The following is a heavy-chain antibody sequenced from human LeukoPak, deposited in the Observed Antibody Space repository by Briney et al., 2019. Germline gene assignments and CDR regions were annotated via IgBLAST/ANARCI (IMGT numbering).Heavy chain of an antibody. D-gene: IGHD3-3*01. V-gene: IGHV1-46*01. CDR3: AAVGYEWYYFDY. Sequence: ASVKVSCKASQYTFTGFYMHWVRQAPGQGLEWMGIINPSGGSTSYAQKFQGRVTMTRDTSTSTVYMELSSLRSEDTAVYYCAAVGYEWYYFDYWGQGTLVTVSS. CDR2: INPSGGST. J-gene: IGHJ4*02. CDR1: QYTFTGFY.